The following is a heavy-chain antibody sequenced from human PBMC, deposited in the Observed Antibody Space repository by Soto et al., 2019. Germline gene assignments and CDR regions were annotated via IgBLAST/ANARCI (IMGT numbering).Heavy chain of an antibody. CDR3: TRLFADGDAFDI. CDR2: IRSKVNNYAT. V-gene: IGHV3-73*01. CDR1: GSTFTGSA. Sequence: EEQLVESGGGVVQPGGSLKLSCAASGSTFTGSAIHWVRQASGKGLEWVGRIRSKVNNYATAYAASVKGRFIISRDDSKKTAYLEITSLKTEDTAVYYCTRLFADGDAFDIWGQGQWSPSL. J-gene: IGHJ3*02.